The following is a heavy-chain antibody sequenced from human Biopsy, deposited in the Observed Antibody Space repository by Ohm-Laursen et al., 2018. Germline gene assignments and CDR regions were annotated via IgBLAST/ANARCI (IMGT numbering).Heavy chain of an antibody. CDR1: GFTFSDYY. J-gene: IGHJ6*02. Sequence: SLRLSCTASGFTFSDYYMSWIRQAPGKGLEWVSYITSGGSTTDYADSVKGRFTISRDNAKSYLFLQMNSLRAEDTAVYYCAGDSSRRAREGGMDVWGQGTTVTVSS. D-gene: IGHD6-6*01. CDR2: ITSGGSTT. CDR3: AGDSSRRAREGGMDV. V-gene: IGHV3-11*01.